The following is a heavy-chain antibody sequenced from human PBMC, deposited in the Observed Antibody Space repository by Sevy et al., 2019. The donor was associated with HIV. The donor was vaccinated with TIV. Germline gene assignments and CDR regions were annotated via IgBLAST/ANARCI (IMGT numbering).Heavy chain of an antibody. CDR3: ERGIDWDGNFDS. CDR1: SDSISGHY. J-gene: IGHJ5*01. D-gene: IGHD3-9*01. Sequence: SETLSLTCSVSSDSISGHYWSWIRQPPGKGLGWIGYVYFNGNTNYNPSLRGRVSLSIDTSRKQYSLRLSSVTAVDTAVYYCERGIDWDGNFDSWGQGTLVTVSS. V-gene: IGHV4-59*11. CDR2: VYFNGNT.